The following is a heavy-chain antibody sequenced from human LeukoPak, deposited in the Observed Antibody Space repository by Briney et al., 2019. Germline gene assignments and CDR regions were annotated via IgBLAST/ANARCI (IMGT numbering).Heavy chain of an antibody. CDR2: ISFDGSNK. Sequence: GRSLRLSCVASGFTFSTYPMHWVRQAPGKGLEWVALISFDGSNKYYADSVKGRFTISRDNSKNTLYLQMNSLRAEDTAIYYCAREQKAYSNYPNYDYWGQGTQVTVSS. CDR1: GFTFSTYP. D-gene: IGHD4-11*01. CDR3: AREQKAYSNYPNYDY. V-gene: IGHV3-30*04. J-gene: IGHJ4*02.